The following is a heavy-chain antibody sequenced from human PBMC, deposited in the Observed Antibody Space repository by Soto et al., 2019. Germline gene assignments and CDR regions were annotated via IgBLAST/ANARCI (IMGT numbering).Heavy chain of an antibody. CDR3: ARVEGYCSGATCYYTDF. J-gene: IGHJ4*02. CDR2: IWADGKNK. CDR1: GFIFSNYG. V-gene: IGHV3-33*01. Sequence: QVQLVESGGGVVQPGRSLRISCAASGFIFSNYGMQWVRQAPGKGLEWVAVIWADGKNKYYADSVKGRFTISRDNSGHTVYLQMNSLSAEDTAVYYCARVEGYCSGATCYYTDFWGQGTLVTVSS. D-gene: IGHD2-15*01.